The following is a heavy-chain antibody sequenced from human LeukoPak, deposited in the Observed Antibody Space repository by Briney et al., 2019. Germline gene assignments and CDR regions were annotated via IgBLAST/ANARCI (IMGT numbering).Heavy chain of an antibody. Sequence: GGSLRLSCAASGFTFSNTWLNWVRQAPGKGLEWVGRIQSKTDGGTAEYAAPVKGRFTISRDDSKTTLYLQIISLKTEDTAVYYCATLTVRGVINIWGQGTLVTVSS. CDR3: ATLTVRGVINI. CDR1: GFTFSNTW. D-gene: IGHD3-10*01. CDR2: IQSKTDGGTA. V-gene: IGHV3-15*01. J-gene: IGHJ4*02.